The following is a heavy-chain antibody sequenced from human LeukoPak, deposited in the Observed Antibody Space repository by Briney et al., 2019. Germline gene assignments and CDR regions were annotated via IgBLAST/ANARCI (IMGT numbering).Heavy chain of an antibody. J-gene: IGHJ4*02. V-gene: IGHV4-39*07. CDR2: LYYGGST. CDR1: GVSISSSTYY. CDR3: ARDKSLGY. Sequence: PSETLSLTCTVSGVSISSSTYYWAWIRQPPGKGLEWIGSLYYGGSTYYNPSLKSRVTISVDRSKNQFSLKLSSVTAADTAVYYCARDKSLGYWGQGTLVTVSS.